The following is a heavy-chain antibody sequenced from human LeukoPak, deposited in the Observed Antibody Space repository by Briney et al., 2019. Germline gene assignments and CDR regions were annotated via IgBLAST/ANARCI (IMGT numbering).Heavy chain of an antibody. Sequence: SETLSLTCAVYGGSFSGYYWSWIRQPPGKGLEWIGEINHSGSTNYNPSLKSRVTISLDTSKNQFSLKLRSVIAADTAMYYCARAYSSSWYYNWFDPWGQGTLVTVSS. CDR1: GGSFSGYY. D-gene: IGHD6-13*01. V-gene: IGHV4-34*01. CDR3: ARAYSSSWYYNWFDP. J-gene: IGHJ5*02. CDR2: INHSGST.